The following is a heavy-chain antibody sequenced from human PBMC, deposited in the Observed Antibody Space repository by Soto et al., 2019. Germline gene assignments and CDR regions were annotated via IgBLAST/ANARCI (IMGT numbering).Heavy chain of an antibody. J-gene: IGHJ4*02. V-gene: IGHV3-15*07. CDR3: TADGLDYFDY. Sequence: SVSNAWMNWVRQAPGKGREWVGRIKSKTAGGTTDYAAPVKGRFTISREDSKNTLYLQMNSLKTADTAVYDCTADGLDYFDYWGQGTLVAVCS. CDR2: IKSKTAGGTT. CDR1: SVSNAW.